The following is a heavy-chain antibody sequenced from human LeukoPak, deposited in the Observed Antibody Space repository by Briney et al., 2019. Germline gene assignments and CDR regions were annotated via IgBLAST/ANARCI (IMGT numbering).Heavy chain of an antibody. D-gene: IGHD6-13*01. Sequence: PGGSLRLSCAASGFTVSNYRMSWVRQAPGEGLEWVACIHQNGGTEYYVDSVKGRFAISRDNSKNSLHLQMSSLTVEDTAVYYCARDLSSRDAFWGQGTLVIVSS. CDR3: ARDLSSRDAF. J-gene: IGHJ4*02. CDR1: GFTVSNYR. V-gene: IGHV3-7*03. CDR2: IHQNGGTE.